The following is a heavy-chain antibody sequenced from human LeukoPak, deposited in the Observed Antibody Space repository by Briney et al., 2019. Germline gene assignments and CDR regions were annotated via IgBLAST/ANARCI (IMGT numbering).Heavy chain of an antibody. CDR1: GGSFSGYY. D-gene: IGHD6-19*01. Sequence: PSETLSLTCAVYGGSFSGYYWSWIRQPPGKGLEWIGEINHSGSTNYNLSLKSRVTISVDTSKNQFSLKLSSVTAADTAVYYCARRYGSDWYGSVGYWGQGTLVTVSS. CDR2: INHSGST. J-gene: IGHJ4*02. CDR3: ARRYGSDWYGSVGY. V-gene: IGHV4-34*01.